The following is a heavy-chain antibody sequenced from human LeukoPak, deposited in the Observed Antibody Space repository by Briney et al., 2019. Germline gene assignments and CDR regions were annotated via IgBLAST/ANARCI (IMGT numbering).Heavy chain of an antibody. CDR2: MNPNSGGT. D-gene: IGHD4-11*01. CDR3: ARGGTVNYYYYYMDV. Sequence: SSVKVSCKASGYTFTSYDINWVRQAAGQGLEWMGWMNPNSGGTNYAQKFQGRVSMTRDTSISTAYMELSRLRSDDTAVYYCARGGTVNYYYYYMDVWGKGTTVTVSS. V-gene: IGHV1-2*02. CDR1: GYTFTSYD. J-gene: IGHJ6*03.